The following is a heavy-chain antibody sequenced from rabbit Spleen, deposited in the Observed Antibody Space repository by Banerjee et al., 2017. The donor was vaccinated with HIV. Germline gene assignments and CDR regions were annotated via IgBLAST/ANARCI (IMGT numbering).Heavy chain of an antibody. Sequence: QEQLVESGGGLVKPEGSLKLSCTASGFSFSNKAVMCWVRQAPGKGLEWIACIRAGSSGSTYYVSWAKGRFTITRSTGLNTVTLQMTSLTVADTATYFCVRENDSGGVGDGYVDLWGPGTLVTVS. V-gene: IGHV1S45*01. CDR1: GFSFSNKAV. CDR3: VRENDSGGVGDGYVDL. CDR2: IRAGSSGST. D-gene: IGHD6-1*01. J-gene: IGHJ4*01.